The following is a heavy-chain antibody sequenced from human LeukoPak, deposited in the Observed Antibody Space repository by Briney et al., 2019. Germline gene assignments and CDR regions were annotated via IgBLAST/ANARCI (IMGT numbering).Heavy chain of an antibody. J-gene: IGHJ6*03. V-gene: IGHV1-69*13. CDR3: ARNPYRSGTQIGYYYYYMDV. CDR1: GGTFSSYA. Sequence: ASVKVSCKASGGTFSSYAISWVRQAPGQGLEWMGGIIPIFGTANYAQTFQGRVTITADESTSTAYMELSSLRSEDTAVYYCARNPYRSGTQIGYYYYYMDVWGKGTTVTISS. D-gene: IGHD3-10*01. CDR2: IIPIFGTA.